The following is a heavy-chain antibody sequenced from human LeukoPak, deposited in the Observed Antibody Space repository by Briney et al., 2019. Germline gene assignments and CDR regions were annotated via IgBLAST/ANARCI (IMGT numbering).Heavy chain of an antibody. J-gene: IGHJ6*04. CDR3: AELGITMIGGV. CDR2: ISSSGNTI. D-gene: IGHD3-10*02. CDR1: GFIFRSYE. Sequence: GGSLRLSCAASGFIFRSYEMNWVRQAPGKGLEWVSYISSSGNTIYYADSVKGRFTISRDNAKNSLYLQMNSLRAEDTAVYYCAELGITMIGGVWGKGTTVTISS. V-gene: IGHV3-48*03.